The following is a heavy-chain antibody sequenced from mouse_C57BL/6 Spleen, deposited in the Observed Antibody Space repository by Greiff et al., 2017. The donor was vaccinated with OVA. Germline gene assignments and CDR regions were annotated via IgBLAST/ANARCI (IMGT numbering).Heavy chain of an antibody. CDR1: GYTFTSYW. CDR3: ARSGGSSYDYAMDY. Sequence: QVQLQQPGAELVRPGTSVKLSCKASGYTFTSYWMHWVKQRPGQGLEWIGVIDPSDSYTNYNQKFKGKATLTVDTSSSTAYMPLSSLTSEDSAVYYCARSGGSSYDYAMDYWGQGTSVTVSS. V-gene: IGHV1-59*01. J-gene: IGHJ4*01. D-gene: IGHD1-1*01. CDR2: IDPSDSYT.